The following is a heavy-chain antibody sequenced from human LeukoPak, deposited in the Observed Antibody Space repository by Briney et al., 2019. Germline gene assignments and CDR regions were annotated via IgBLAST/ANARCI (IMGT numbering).Heavy chain of an antibody. J-gene: IGHJ6*02. CDR2: TKDRANSHIT. V-gene: IGHV3-72*01. CDR3: ARDTDTALDV. Sequence: GGSLRLSCVASGFTLSDHYMDWVRQAPGKGLEWISRTKDRANSHITQYAASVNVRFIASRDDSKNLLFLQMNSLKAEDTAVYYCARDTDTALDVWGQGTTVTVSS. CDR1: GFTLSDHY.